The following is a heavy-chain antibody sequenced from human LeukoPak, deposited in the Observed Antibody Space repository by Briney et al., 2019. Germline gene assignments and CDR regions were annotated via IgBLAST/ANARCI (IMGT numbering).Heavy chain of an antibody. V-gene: IGHV3-7*01. J-gene: IGHJ4*02. CDR1: GFSFSTYW. CDR3: ARDPSRGYSYGYADY. CDR2: IMRDGSEK. D-gene: IGHD5-18*01. Sequence: PGGSLRLSCAASGFSFSTYWMNWVRQPPGKGLEGVANIMRDGSEKYYVDSVKGRFTISRDNAKNSLYLQMNSLRAEDTAVYYCARDPSRGYSYGYADYWGQGSLVTVSS.